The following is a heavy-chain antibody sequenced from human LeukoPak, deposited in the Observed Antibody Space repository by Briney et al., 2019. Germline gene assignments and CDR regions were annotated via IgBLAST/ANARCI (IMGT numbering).Heavy chain of an antibody. CDR2: IRDSGGNT. Sequence: GGSLRLSCAASGFTFSSYAMSWVRQAPGKGLEWVSAIRDSGGNTYYADSVKGRFTISRDNSKNTLFLQMNTLRAEDTALYYCAKTVRGVMVAFDIWGQGTMVTVSS. D-gene: IGHD3-10*01. CDR3: AKTVRGVMVAFDI. CDR1: GFTFSSYA. J-gene: IGHJ3*02. V-gene: IGHV3-23*01.